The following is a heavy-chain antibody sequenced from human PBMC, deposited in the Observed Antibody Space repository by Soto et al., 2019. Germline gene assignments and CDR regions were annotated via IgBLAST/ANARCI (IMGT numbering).Heavy chain of an antibody. CDR1: GFTFSSYS. CDR2: ISSSSSYI. CDR3: ARARLRFLEIEGNNWFDP. Sequence: PGGSLRLSCAASGFTFSSYSMNWVRQAPGKGLEWVPSISSSSSYIYYADSVKGRFTISRDNAKNSLYLQMNSLRAEDTAVYYCARARLRFLEIEGNNWFDPWGQGTLVTVSS. V-gene: IGHV3-21*01. J-gene: IGHJ5*02. D-gene: IGHD3-3*01.